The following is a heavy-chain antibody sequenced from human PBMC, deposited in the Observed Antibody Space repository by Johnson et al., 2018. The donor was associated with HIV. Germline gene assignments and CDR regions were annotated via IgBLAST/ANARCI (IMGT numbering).Heavy chain of an antibody. J-gene: IGHJ3*02. CDR1: GFIFSDYY. CDR3: AKDRRDVYTSLGAFDI. D-gene: IGHD5-24*01. Sequence: QLQLVESGGGLVRPGGSLRLSCAASGFIFSDYYMSWIRQAPGRGLDWVSYISTSGSTINYADSVKGRFTISRDNAKKSLYLQMNSLRAEDTAVYYCAKDRRDVYTSLGAFDIWGQGTLVTVSS. V-gene: IGHV3-11*04. CDR2: ISTSGSTI.